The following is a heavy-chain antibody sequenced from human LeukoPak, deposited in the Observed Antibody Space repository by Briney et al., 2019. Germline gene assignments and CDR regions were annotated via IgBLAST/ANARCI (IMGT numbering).Heavy chain of an antibody. CDR3: ARVRSSSGAAKFDP. Sequence: GESLKISCQGSGYSFTSYWIGWVRQLPGKGLEWMGIIYPGDSDTRYSPSFQGQVTISADKSISTAYLQWSSLKASDTAMYYCARVRSSSGAAKFDPWGQGTLVTVSS. CDR1: GYSFTSYW. V-gene: IGHV5-51*01. D-gene: IGHD6-13*01. CDR2: IYPGDSDT. J-gene: IGHJ5*02.